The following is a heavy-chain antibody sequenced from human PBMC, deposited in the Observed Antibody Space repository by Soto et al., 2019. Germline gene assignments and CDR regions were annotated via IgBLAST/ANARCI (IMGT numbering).Heavy chain of an antibody. J-gene: IGHJ4*02. CDR3: ARDGVKYSSSSDLDY. D-gene: IGHD6-6*01. CDR2: IIPIFGTA. V-gene: IGHV1-69*06. Sequence: QVQLVQSGAEVKKPGSSVKVSCKASGGTFISYAISWVRQAPGQGLEWMGGIIPIFGTANYAQKLQGRVTITADKYTSTAYMELSSLRSEDTAVYYCARDGVKYSSSSDLDYWGQGTLVTVSS. CDR1: GGTFISYA.